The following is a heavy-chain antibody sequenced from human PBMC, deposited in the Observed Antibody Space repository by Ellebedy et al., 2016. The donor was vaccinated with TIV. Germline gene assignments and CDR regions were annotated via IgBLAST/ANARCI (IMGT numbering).Heavy chain of an antibody. D-gene: IGHD3-3*01. J-gene: IGHJ3*02. CDR1: GGSISSSSYY. Sequence: GSLRLSXTVSGGSISSSSYYWGWLRQPPGKGLEWIGSIYYSGSTYYNPSLKSRVTISVDTSKNQFSLKLSSVTAADTAVYYCVRFLEWFDAFDIWGQGTMVTVSS. CDR2: IYYSGST. V-gene: IGHV4-39*01. CDR3: VRFLEWFDAFDI.